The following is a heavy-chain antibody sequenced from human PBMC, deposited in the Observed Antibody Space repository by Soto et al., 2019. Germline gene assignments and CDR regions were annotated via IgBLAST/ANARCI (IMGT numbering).Heavy chain of an antibody. V-gene: IGHV4-31*03. Sequence: QVQLQESGPGLVKPSQTLSLTCTVSGGSISSGGYYWSWIRQHPGKGLEWIGYIYYSGSTYYNPSLKSRVTISVNTSKNQFSLKLSSVTAADTAVYYCARGHYSSGYAFDIWGQGTMVTVSS. CDR3: ARGHYSSGYAFDI. CDR1: GGSISSGGYY. D-gene: IGHD3-22*01. CDR2: IYYSGST. J-gene: IGHJ3*02.